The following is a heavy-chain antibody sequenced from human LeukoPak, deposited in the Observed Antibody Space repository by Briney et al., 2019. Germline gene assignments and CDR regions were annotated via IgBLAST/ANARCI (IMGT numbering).Heavy chain of an antibody. CDR2: ISGTGGST. CDR1: GFTFSSYA. D-gene: IGHD3-10*01. CDR3: AKGEVPMVRGVTFDY. V-gene: IGHV3-23*01. J-gene: IGHJ4*02. Sequence: GGSLRLSCAASGFTFSSYAMSWVRQAPGKGLEWVSAISGTGGSTYYADSVKGRFTISRDNSKNTLYLQMNSLRAEDTAVYYCAKGEVPMVRGVTFDYWGQGTLVTVSS.